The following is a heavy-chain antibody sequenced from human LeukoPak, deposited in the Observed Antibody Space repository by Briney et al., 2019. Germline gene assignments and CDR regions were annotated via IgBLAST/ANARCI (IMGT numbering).Heavy chain of an antibody. J-gene: IGHJ4*02. V-gene: IGHV1-8*01. Sequence: ASVKVSCKASGYTFTGYDINWVRQATGQGLEWMGWMNPNSGNTGYAQKFQGRVTMTRNTSISTAYMELSRLRSEDTAVYYCARGGYYYDSSGYSSSGDYWGQGTLVTVSS. CDR1: GYTFTGYD. CDR3: ARGGYYYDSSGYSSSGDY. D-gene: IGHD3-22*01. CDR2: MNPNSGNT.